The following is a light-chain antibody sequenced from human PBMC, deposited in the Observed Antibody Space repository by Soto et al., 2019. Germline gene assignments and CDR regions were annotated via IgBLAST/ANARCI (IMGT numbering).Light chain of an antibody. CDR1: QSVSTW. Sequence: DIQMTQSPSTLSASVGDRVTITCRASQSVSTWLAWYQQKPGKAPKLLIYKASSLESGVPSRFSGSGSGTEFILTISSLQPDDFATYYCQQYDGYSRTFGQGTKLEIK. V-gene: IGKV1-5*03. J-gene: IGKJ2*01. CDR3: QQYDGYSRT. CDR2: KAS.